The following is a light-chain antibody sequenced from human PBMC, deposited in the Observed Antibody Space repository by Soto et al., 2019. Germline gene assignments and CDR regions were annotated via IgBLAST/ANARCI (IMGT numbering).Light chain of an antibody. CDR2: GAS. CDR1: QRVSSSY. J-gene: IGKJ1*01. Sequence: EILLTQSPGTLSLSPGERATLSCRASQRVSSSYLAWYQQKPGQTPRLLIHGASDRATGVPDRFSGSGSGTDFTLTISRREPEDFAVDYCQQYHSSPVTFGQGNKVEIK. V-gene: IGKV3-20*01. CDR3: QQYHSSPVT.